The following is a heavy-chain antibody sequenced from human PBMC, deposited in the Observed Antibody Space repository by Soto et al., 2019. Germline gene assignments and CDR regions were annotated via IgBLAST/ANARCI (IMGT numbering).Heavy chain of an antibody. CDR1: GFTFSSYA. D-gene: IGHD3-22*01. CDR3: AKDDTAEQSGYYSPAYGMDV. J-gene: IGHJ6*02. CDR2: ISGSGGST. V-gene: IGHV3-23*01. Sequence: LRLSCAASGFTFSSYAMSWVRQAPGKGLEWVSAISGSGGSTYYADSVKGRFTISRDNSKNTLYLQMNSLRAEDTAVYYCAKDDTAEQSGYYSPAYGMDVWGQGTTVTVSS.